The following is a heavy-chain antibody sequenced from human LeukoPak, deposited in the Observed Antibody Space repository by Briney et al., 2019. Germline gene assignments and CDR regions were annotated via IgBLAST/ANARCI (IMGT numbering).Heavy chain of an antibody. CDR3: AREMATSAGVDY. Sequence: KPGGSLRLSCAASGFTFSDYYMSWIRQAPGKGVEWVSYISSSGRIIYYADSVKGRSTISRDNAKNSLYLQMNSLRVEDTAVYYCAREMATSAGVDYWGQGTLVTVSS. V-gene: IGHV3-11*01. J-gene: IGHJ4*02. D-gene: IGHD5-12*01. CDR2: ISSSGRII. CDR1: GFTFSDYY.